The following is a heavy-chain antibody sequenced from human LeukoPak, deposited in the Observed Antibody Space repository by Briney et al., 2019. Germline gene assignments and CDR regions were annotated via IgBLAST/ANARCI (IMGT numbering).Heavy chain of an antibody. Sequence: SVKVSCKASGGTFSSYAISWVRQAPGQGLEWRGGIIPIFGTANYAQKFQGRVTITADESTSTAYMELSSLRSEDTAVYYCARDRAYYDSSGYYPTYFDYWGQGTLVTVSS. CDR3: ARDRAYYDSSGYYPTYFDY. V-gene: IGHV1-69*13. D-gene: IGHD3-22*01. CDR1: GGTFSSYA. J-gene: IGHJ4*02. CDR2: IIPIFGTA.